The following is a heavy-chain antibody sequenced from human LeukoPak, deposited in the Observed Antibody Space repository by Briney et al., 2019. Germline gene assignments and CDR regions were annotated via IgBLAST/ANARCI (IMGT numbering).Heavy chain of an antibody. V-gene: IGHV3-66*01. CDR3: ARDRLGDGYFDY. J-gene: IGHJ4*02. CDR2: MYGGGNT. CDR1: GFTVSTND. D-gene: IGHD3-10*01. Sequence: GGSLRLSCAAFGFTVSTNDMTWVRQTPGKGLEWVSIMYGGGNTYYADSVKGRFTISRDNSKNTVYLEMNSLRAEDTAVFYCARDRLGDGYFDYWGQGTLVTVSS.